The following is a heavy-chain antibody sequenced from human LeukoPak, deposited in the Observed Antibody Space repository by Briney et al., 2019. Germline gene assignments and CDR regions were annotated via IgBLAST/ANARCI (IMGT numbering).Heavy chain of an antibody. CDR3: ARVAGGSGSPFDY. Sequence: GGSLRLSCAASGFTFSSYWMHWVRQAPGKGLEWVSLIYSDGSTTRYVDSVKGRFTISRDNAKNTLYLQMNSLRAEDTAVYYCARVAGGSGSPFDYWGQGTLVTVSS. V-gene: IGHV3-74*01. CDR2: IYSDGSTT. J-gene: IGHJ4*02. D-gene: IGHD3-10*01. CDR1: GFTFSSYW.